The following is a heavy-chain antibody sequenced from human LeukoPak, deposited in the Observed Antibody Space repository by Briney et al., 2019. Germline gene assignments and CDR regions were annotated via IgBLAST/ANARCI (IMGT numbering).Heavy chain of an antibody. J-gene: IGHJ4*02. D-gene: IGHD3-22*01. V-gene: IGHV1-2*02. CDR1: GYTFNGFY. Sequence: GASVKVSCKASGYTFNGFYLHWVRQAPGQGLEWMGWINPNSGGTNYAQKFQDRVTMTRDTSISTAYMELSSLRSDDTAVYYCARKYHYDSSAYYWAFGFWGQGTLVTVSS. CDR3: ARKYHYDSSAYYWAFGF. CDR2: INPNSGGT.